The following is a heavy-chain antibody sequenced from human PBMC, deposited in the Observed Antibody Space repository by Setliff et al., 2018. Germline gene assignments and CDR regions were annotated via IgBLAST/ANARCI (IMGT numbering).Heavy chain of an antibody. D-gene: IGHD6-19*01. Sequence: GESLKISCKGSGYSFSRHWIGWVRQVPGKGPEWIGIIHPGDSDFRYSPSFQGQVTISADKSINTAYLQWSNLKASDTAIYYCARRTGFAVAGFDHWGQGTLVTVSS. CDR1: GYSFSRHW. CDR2: IHPGDSDF. V-gene: IGHV5-51*01. J-gene: IGHJ4*02. CDR3: ARRTGFAVAGFDH.